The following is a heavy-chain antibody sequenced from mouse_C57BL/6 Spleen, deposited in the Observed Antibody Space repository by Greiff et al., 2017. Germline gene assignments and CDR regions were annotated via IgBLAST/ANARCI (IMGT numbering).Heavy chain of an antibody. J-gene: IGHJ4*01. D-gene: IGHD2-5*01. CDR1: GFTFSDFY. CDR2: SRNKANDYTT. Sequence: EVHLVESGGGLVQSGRSLRLSCATSGFTFSDFYMEWVRQAPGKGLEWIAASRNKANDYTTEYSASVKGRFIVSRDTSQSILYLQMNALRAEDTAIYYCARDAPPDYSNYEGYAMDYWGQGTSGTVSS. CDR3: ARDAPPDYSNYEGYAMDY. V-gene: IGHV7-1*01.